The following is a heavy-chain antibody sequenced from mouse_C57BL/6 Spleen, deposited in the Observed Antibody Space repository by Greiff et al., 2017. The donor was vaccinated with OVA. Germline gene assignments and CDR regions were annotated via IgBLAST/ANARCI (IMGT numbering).Heavy chain of an antibody. J-gene: IGHJ4*01. V-gene: IGHV1-55*01. CDR1: GYTFTSYW. CDR2: IYPGSGST. D-gene: IGHD2-3*01. Sequence: QVQLQQPGAELVKPGASVKMSCKASGYTFTSYWITWVKQRPGQGLEWIGDIYPGSGSTNYNEKFKSKATLTVDTSSSTAYMQLSSLTSEDSAVYYCARFHDVYYSLYAMDYWGQGTSVTVSS. CDR3: ARFHDVYYSLYAMDY.